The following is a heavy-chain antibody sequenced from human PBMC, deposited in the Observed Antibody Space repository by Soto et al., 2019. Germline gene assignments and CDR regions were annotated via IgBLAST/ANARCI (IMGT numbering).Heavy chain of an antibody. V-gene: IGHV1-24*01. CDR1: GYTLTELS. Sequence: ASVKVSCKVSGYTLTELSMHWVRQAPGKGPEWMGGFDPEDGETFYAQKFQGRVTMTEDTSTDTAYMELSSLRSEDTAVYYCATEGVYDILTGESHNWFDPWGQGTLVTVSS. J-gene: IGHJ5*02. D-gene: IGHD3-9*01. CDR3: ATEGVYDILTGESHNWFDP. CDR2: FDPEDGET.